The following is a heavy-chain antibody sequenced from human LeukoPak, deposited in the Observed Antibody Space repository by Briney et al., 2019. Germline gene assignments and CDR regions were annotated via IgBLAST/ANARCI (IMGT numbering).Heavy chain of an antibody. CDR1: GFTFSGYS. V-gene: IGHV3-21*01. J-gene: IGHJ6*03. Sequence: PGGSLRLSCAASGFTFSGYSMNWVRQAPGNGLEWVSTISSSSSYIYHADSVKGRLTISRDNAKNSLYLQMNSLRAEDTAVYYCARNSMVRGVIYYYMDVWGKGTTVTVSS. D-gene: IGHD3-10*01. CDR2: ISSSSSYI. CDR3: ARNSMVRGVIYYYMDV.